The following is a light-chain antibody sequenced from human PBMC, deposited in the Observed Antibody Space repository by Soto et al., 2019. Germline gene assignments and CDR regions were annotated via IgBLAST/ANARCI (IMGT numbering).Light chain of an antibody. CDR2: KES. J-gene: IGKJ1*01. CDR3: QHYNSYSQE. V-gene: IGKV1-5*03. Sequence: DIQLSLSPSALSGSVGYRVTSTCRASQTISSWLAWYQQKPGKAPKLLIYKESTLKSGVKSRFSGSGSGKEFTITIRSMQPDDFENYYCQHYNSYSQEVGKGTQVDIK. CDR1: QTISSW.